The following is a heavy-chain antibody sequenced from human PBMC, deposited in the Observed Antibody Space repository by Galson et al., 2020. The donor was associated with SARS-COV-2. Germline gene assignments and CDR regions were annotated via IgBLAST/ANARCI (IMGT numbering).Heavy chain of an antibody. CDR2: IWNDGSNK. J-gene: IGHJ3*02. V-gene: IGHV3-33*01. CDR1: GFTFNNYA. CDR3: ASEDAVAGAFDI. Sequence: QLGESLKLSCAASGFTFNNYAMHWVRQAPGKGLEWVAVIWNDGSNKYYGDSVKGRFAISRDNSKTMLYLQMDNLGAEDTAVYYCASEDAVAGAFDIWGQGTVVTVSS. D-gene: IGHD3-10*01.